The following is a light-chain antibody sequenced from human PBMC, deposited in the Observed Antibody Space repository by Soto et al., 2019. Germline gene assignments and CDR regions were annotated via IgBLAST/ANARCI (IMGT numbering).Light chain of an antibody. V-gene: IGLV1-40*01. CDR3: QSSLRDSNV. CDR2: GNH. CDR1: SSDIGAGYD. J-gene: IGLJ1*01. Sequence: QSVLTQPPSVSGAPGQRVTISCTGSSSDIGAGYDVHWYQQLPGTAPKLLIYGNHERPSWVPDRFSGSKSGSSASLAISGLQAEDEADSFCQSSLRDSNVFGTGTKVTVL.